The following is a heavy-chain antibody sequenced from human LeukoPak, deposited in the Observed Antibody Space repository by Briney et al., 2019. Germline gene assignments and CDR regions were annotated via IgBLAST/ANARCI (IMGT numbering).Heavy chain of an antibody. D-gene: IGHD6-19*01. CDR2: IYYSGST. J-gene: IGHJ2*01. CDR3: ARDPNAVDWYFDL. Sequence: SETLSLTCTVSGGSISSGGYYWSWIRQHPGKGLEWIGYIYYSGSTYYNPSLKSRVTISVDTSKNQFSLKLSSVTAADTAVYYCARDPNAVDWYFDLWGRGTLVTVSS. V-gene: IGHV4-31*03. CDR1: GGSISSGGYY.